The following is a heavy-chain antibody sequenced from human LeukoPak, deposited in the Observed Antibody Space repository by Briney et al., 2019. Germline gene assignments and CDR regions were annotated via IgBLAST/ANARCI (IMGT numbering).Heavy chain of an antibody. Sequence: GASVKVSCKASGGTFSSYAISWVRQAPGQGLEWMGGIIPIFGTANYAQKFQGRVTITADESTSTAYMELSCLRSEDTAVYYCARLGGSYHFDYWGQGTLVTASS. CDR1: GGTFSSYA. CDR2: IIPIFGTA. CDR3: ARLGGSYHFDY. V-gene: IGHV1-69*13. D-gene: IGHD1-26*01. J-gene: IGHJ4*02.